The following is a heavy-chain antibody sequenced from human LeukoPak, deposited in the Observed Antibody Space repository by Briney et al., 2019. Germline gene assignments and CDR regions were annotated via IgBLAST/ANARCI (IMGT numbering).Heavy chain of an antibody. Sequence: ASVKVSCKASGYTFTGYCMHWVRQAPGQGLEWMGWINPNSGGTNYAQKFQGRVTMTRDTSISTAYMELSRLRSDDTAVYYCARDFCSGGSRSYYFDYWGQGTLVTVSS. CDR3: ARDFCSGGSRSYYFDY. J-gene: IGHJ4*02. D-gene: IGHD2-15*01. CDR2: INPNSGGT. CDR1: GYTFTGYC. V-gene: IGHV1-2*02.